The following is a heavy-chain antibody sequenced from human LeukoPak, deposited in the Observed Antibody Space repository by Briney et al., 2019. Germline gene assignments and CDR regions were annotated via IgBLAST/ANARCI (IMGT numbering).Heavy chain of an antibody. J-gene: IGHJ3*02. CDR2: IYHSGST. CDR3: ARDTGYLRAFDI. Sequence: SETLSLTCTVSGGSISSGGYYWSWIRQPPGKGLEWIGYIYHSGSTYYNPSLKSRVTISVDTSKNQFSLKLSSVTAADTAVYYCARDTGYLRAFDIWGQGTMVTVSS. CDR1: GGSISSGGYY. V-gene: IGHV4-30-2*05. D-gene: IGHD5-18*01.